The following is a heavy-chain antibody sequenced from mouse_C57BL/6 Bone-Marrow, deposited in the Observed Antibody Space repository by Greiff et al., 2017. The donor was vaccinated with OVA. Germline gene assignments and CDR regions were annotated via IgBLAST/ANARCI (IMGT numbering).Heavy chain of an antibody. CDR1: GYSITSGYY. V-gene: IGHV3-6*01. CDR3: ARDYYGLYYFDY. D-gene: IGHD1-1*01. CDR2: ISYDGSN. Sequence: EVQLQQSGPGLVKPSQSLSLTCSVTGYSITSGYYWNWIRQFPGNKLEWMGYISYDGSNNYNPSLKNRISITRDTSKNQFFLKLNSVTTEDTATYYCARDYYGLYYFDYWGQGTTLTVSS. J-gene: IGHJ2*01.